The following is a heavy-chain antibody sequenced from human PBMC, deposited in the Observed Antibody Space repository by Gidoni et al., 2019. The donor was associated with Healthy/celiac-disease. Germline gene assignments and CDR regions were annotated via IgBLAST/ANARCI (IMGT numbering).Heavy chain of an antibody. D-gene: IGHD6-6*01. J-gene: IGHJ5*02. Sequence: EVQLLESGGGLVQPGGSLRLSCAASGFTFSSYAMSWVRQAPGKGLGWVSAISGSGGSTYYADSVKGRFTISRDNSKNTLYLQMNSLRAEDTAVYYCAKVGSIAAGRRGWFDPWGQGTLVTVSS. CDR2: ISGSGGST. CDR1: GFTFSSYA. CDR3: AKVGSIAAGRRGWFDP. V-gene: IGHV3-23*01.